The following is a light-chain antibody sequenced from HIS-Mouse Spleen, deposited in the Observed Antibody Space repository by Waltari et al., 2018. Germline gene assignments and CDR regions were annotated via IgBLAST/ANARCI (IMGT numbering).Light chain of an antibody. CDR3: QQYGSSKWT. Sequence: EIVSTQSPGTLYLSSGVRATIRCRYSHIVSSSYLAWYQQKPGQAPTLPLYGASSRATGIPDRFSGSGSGTDFTLTISRLEPEDFAVYYCQQYGSSKWTFGQGTKVEIK. CDR1: HIVSSSY. CDR2: GAS. J-gene: IGKJ1*01. V-gene: IGKV3-20*01.